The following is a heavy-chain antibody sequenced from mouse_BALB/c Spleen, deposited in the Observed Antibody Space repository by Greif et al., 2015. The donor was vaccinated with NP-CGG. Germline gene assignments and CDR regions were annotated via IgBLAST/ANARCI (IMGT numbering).Heavy chain of an antibody. J-gene: IGHJ4*01. CDR1: GYTFTDYY. Sequence: QVQLQQPGPELVKPGASVKISCKASGYTFTDYYINWVKQKPEQGLEWIGWIYPGSSNTKYNEKFKGKATLTVDTSSSTAYMQLSSLASEDTAVYFCARRTGTEAMDYWGQGTSVTVSS. CDR2: IYPGSSNT. D-gene: IGHD4-1*01. CDR3: ARRTGTEAMDY. V-gene: IGHV1-84*02.